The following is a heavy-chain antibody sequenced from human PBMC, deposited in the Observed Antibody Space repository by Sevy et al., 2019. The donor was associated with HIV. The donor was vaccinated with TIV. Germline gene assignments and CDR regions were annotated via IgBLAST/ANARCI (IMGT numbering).Heavy chain of an antibody. CDR1: GGSFSGYY. V-gene: IGHV4-59*01. CDR2: IYDCGRT. CDR3: ARSLNHYDSSGYQMGFDY. J-gene: IGHJ4*02. Sequence: SETLSLTCTVSGGSFSGYYWSWIRQPPGKGLEWIGYIYDCGRTNYNPSLKSRVTISVDTSKKQFSLKLNSVTAADTAVYYCARSLNHYDSSGYQMGFDYWGQGTLVTVSS. D-gene: IGHD3-22*01.